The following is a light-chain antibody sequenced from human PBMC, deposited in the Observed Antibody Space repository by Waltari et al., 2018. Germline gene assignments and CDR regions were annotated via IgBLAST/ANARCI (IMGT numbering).Light chain of an antibody. J-gene: IGKJ3*01. CDR3: QQFGGGFT. Sequence: SVRASQSVSSSSLAWYQQKPGQAPRLLIYGESFRATGIPDRFSGSGSGTDFTLTISRLETEDVAVFYCQQFGGGFTFGPGTKVDIK. V-gene: IGKV3-20*01. CDR1: QSVSSSS. CDR2: GES.